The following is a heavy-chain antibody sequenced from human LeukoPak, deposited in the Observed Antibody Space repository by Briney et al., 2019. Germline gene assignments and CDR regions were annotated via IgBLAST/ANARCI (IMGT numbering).Heavy chain of an antibody. Sequence: GGSLRLSCAASGFTFSSYGMHWVRQAPGKGLEWVAFIRYDGSNKYYADSVKGRFTISRDNSKNTLYLQMNSLRAEDTAVYYCARDSLYYDSSSFRFDPWGQGTLVTVSS. CDR2: IRYDGSNK. J-gene: IGHJ5*02. CDR3: ARDSLYYDSSSFRFDP. CDR1: GFTFSSYG. V-gene: IGHV3-30*02. D-gene: IGHD3-22*01.